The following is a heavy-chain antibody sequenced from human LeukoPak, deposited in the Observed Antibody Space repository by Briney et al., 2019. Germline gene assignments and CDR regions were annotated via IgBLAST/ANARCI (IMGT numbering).Heavy chain of an antibody. CDR1: GFTFSSYG. CDR3: AKGPYGDYDY. D-gene: IGHD4-17*01. CDR2: ISYDGSNK. Sequence: PGGSLRLSCAASGFTFSSYGMHWVRQAPGKGLEWVAVISYDGSNKYYADSVKGRFTISRDNSKNTLYPQMNSLRAEDTAVYYCAKGPYGDYDYWGQGTLVTVSS. V-gene: IGHV3-30*18. J-gene: IGHJ4*02.